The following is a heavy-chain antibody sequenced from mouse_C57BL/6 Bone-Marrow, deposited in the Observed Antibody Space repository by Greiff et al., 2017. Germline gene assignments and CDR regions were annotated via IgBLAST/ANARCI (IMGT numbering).Heavy chain of an antibody. V-gene: IGHV14-4*01. CDR2: IDPENGDT. D-gene: IGHD2-13*01. CDR1: GFNIKDDY. Sequence: AQLKQSGAELVRPGASVKLSCTASGFNIKDDYMHWVKQRPEQGLEWIGWIDPENGDTEYASKFQGKATITADTSSNTAYLQLSSLTSEDTAVYYCTTDGDAVYAMDYWGQGTSVTVSS. J-gene: IGHJ4*01. CDR3: TTDGDAVYAMDY.